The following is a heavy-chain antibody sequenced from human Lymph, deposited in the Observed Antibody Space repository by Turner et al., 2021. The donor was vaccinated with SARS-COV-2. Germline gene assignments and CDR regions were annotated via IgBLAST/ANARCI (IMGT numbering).Heavy chain of an antibody. J-gene: IGHJ3*02. D-gene: IGHD3-10*01. CDR3: ARDFREGAFDI. CDR1: GLTVSSNY. V-gene: IGHV3-66*01. Sequence: EVQLVESGGGLVQPGGSLRLSCAASGLTVSSNYMNWVRQAPGKGLEWVSVIYSGGSTFYADSVKGRFTISRDNSKNTLYLQRHSLRAEDTAVYYCARDFREGAFDIWGQGTMVTISS. CDR2: IYSGGST.